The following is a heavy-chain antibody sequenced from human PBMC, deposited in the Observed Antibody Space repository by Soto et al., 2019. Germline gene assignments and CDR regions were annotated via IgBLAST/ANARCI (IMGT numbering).Heavy chain of an antibody. V-gene: IGHV3-43*01. J-gene: IGHJ6*02. CDR3: AKDLSVTREGVTYYYGGMDV. D-gene: IGHD4-4*01. CDR2: ISWDGGST. CDR1: GFTFDDYT. Sequence: EVRLVESGGVVVQPGGSLRLSCAASGFTFDDYTMHWVRQAPGKGLEWVSLISWDGGSTYYADSVKGRFTISRDNSKKSLYLQMNSLRTEDTALYYCAKDLSVTREGVTYYYGGMDVWGQGTTVTVSS.